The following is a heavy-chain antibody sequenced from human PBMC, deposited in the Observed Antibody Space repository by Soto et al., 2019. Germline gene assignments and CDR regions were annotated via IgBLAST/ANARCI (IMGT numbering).Heavy chain of an antibody. V-gene: IGHV1-46*01. J-gene: IGHJ4*02. Sequence: ASVKVSCKASGYTFTIYYMHGVLQSPGQWLDWMGIINPSGGSTSYAQKFQGRVTMTRDTSTSTVYMELSSLRSEDTAVYYCARDSHDYGGNCPGYWGQGTLVTVSS. CDR2: INPSGGST. CDR1: GYTFTIYY. CDR3: ARDSHDYGGNCPGY. D-gene: IGHD4-17*01.